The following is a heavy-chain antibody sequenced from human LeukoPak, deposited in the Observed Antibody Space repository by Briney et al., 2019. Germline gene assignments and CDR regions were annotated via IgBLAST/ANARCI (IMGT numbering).Heavy chain of an antibody. J-gene: IGHJ4*02. D-gene: IGHD1-20*01. Sequence: GGSLRLSCAASGFIFDDYAMHWVRQAPGKGLEWVSGISWNSGSMGYADSVKGRFTISRDNAKNSLYLQMNTLRAEDTAVYYCASELTASGYWGQGTLVTVSS. CDR2: ISWNSGSM. CDR3: ASELTASGY. V-gene: IGHV3-9*01. CDR1: GFIFDDYA.